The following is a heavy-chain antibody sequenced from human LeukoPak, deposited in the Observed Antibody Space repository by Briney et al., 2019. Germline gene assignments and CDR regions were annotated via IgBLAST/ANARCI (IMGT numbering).Heavy chain of an antibody. V-gene: IGHV3-23*01. D-gene: IGHD1-14*01. CDR2: ISGSDGST. J-gene: IGHJ4*02. CDR1: GFTFSSYA. Sequence: GGSLRLSCAASGFTFSSYAISWVRQAPGKGLEWVSVISGSDGSTYYADSVKGRFTISRDTSKNTLYLQMNSLRAADTAVYYCAKPARTDYADYWGQGTLVTVSS. CDR3: AKPARTDYADY.